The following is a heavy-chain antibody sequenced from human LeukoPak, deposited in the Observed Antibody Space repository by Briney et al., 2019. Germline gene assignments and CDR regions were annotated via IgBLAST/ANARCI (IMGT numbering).Heavy chain of an antibody. J-gene: IGHJ4*02. CDR1: GSTFTIYG. CDR2: ITVYNGNT. CDR3: ARDLGDY. Sequence: ASVNLSFKASGSTFTIYGISWVRHPPGQGLELMGWITVYNGNTNYAQKLQGRGTMTTDTSTSTDYMELRSLRSDDTAADYCARDLGDYWGQGTLVTVSS. V-gene: IGHV1-18*01.